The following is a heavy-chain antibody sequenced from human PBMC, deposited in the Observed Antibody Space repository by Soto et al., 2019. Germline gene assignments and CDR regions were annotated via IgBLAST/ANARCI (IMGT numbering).Heavy chain of an antibody. CDR2: INPNSGGT. CDR3: ARFQVGSSSSFDY. J-gene: IGHJ4*02. Sequence: ASVKGSCKASGYTFTGYYMHWVRQAPGQGLEWMGWINPNSGGTNYAQKFQGWVTMTRDTSISTAYMELSRLRSDDTAVYYCARFQVGSSSSFDYWGQGTLVTVSS. D-gene: IGHD6-6*01. V-gene: IGHV1-2*04. CDR1: GYTFTGYY.